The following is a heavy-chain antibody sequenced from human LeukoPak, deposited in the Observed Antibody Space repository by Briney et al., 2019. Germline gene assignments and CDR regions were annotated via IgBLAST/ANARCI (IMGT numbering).Heavy chain of an antibody. CDR2: IYYSGST. Sequence: SETLSLTCTVSGYSISSDYYWAWIRQPPGKGLEWIGSIYYSGSTYYNPSLKTRVTMSVDTSNNQFSLKLSSVTAADTAVYYCAREKDFSLWDAAVDYWGQGTLVTVSS. V-gene: IGHV4-38-2*02. CDR3: AREKDFSLWDAAVDY. D-gene: IGHD3-3*01. J-gene: IGHJ4*02. CDR1: GYSISSDYY.